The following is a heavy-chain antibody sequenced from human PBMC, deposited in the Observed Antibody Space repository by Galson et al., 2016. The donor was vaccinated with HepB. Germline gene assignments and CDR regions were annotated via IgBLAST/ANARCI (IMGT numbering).Heavy chain of an antibody. J-gene: IGHJ4*02. CDR1: GFTFSDYY. V-gene: IGHV3-11*04. D-gene: IGHD3-16*01. CDR2: TSRSATTV. CDR3: ARDWGRLAAYYFDY. Sequence: SLRLSCAASGFTFSDYYMSWIRQAPGKGLEWLSYTSRSATTVYYADSVKGRFTISRDNAKKSLYLQMNSLRAEDTAVYYCARDWGRLAAYYFDYWGQGALVTVSS.